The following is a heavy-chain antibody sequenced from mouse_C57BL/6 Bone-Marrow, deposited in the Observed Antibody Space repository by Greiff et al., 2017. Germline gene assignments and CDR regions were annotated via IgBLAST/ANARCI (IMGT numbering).Heavy chain of an antibody. CDR3: ARSKNWDSWFAY. Sequence: VQLQQSGAELVRPGTSVKVSCKASGYAFTNYLIEWVKQRPGQGLEWIGVINPGSGGTNSNEKFTGKATRTADKSYSTAYMQLSRLTSEYSAVYFCARSKNWDSWFAYWGQGTLVTVSA. V-gene: IGHV1-54*01. CDR2: INPGSGGT. D-gene: IGHD4-1*01. J-gene: IGHJ3*01. CDR1: GYAFTNYL.